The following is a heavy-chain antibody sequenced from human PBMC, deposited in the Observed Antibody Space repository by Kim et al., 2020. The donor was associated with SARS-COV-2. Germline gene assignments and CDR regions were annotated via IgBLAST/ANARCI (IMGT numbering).Heavy chain of an antibody. D-gene: IGHD5-12*01. J-gene: IGHJ4*02. CDR2: ITWNGFSK. CDR1: GFIFDDYG. V-gene: IGHV3-20*04. Sequence: GGYLRLSCEASGFIFDDYGMNWVRQLPGKGLEWVSSITWNGFSKGYLDSVKGRFTVSRDNAKNSLYLEMNSLRAEDTALYYCARGESSGYSFYFESWGQGTLVTVSS. CDR3: ARGESSGYSFYFES.